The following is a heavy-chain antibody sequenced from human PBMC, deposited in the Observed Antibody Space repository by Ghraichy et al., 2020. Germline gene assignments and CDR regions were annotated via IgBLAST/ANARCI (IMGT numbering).Heavy chain of an antibody. V-gene: IGHV3-30-3*01. Sequence: GGSLRLSCAASGFTFSSYAMHWVRQAPGKGLEWVAVISYDGSNKYYADSVKGRFTISRDNSKNTLYPQMNSLRAEDTAVYYCARSGRSLYYYDSSGHYWGQGTLVTVSS. CDR1: GFTFSSYA. J-gene: IGHJ4*02. D-gene: IGHD3-22*01. CDR3: ARSGRSLYYYDSSGHY. CDR2: ISYDGSNK.